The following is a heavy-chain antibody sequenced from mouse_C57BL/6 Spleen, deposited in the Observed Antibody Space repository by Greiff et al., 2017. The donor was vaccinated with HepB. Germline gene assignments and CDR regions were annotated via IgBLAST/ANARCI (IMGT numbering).Heavy chain of an antibody. V-gene: IGHV1-22*01. J-gene: IGHJ2*01. Sequence: EVKLMESGPELVKPGASVKMSCKASGYTFTDYNMHWVKQSHGKSLEWIGYINPNNGGTSYNQKFKGKATLTVNKSSSTAYMELRSLTSEDSAVYYCARWRLRPDYWGQGTTLTVSS. CDR2: INPNNGGT. D-gene: IGHD2-4*01. CDR1: GYTFTDYN. CDR3: ARWRLRPDY.